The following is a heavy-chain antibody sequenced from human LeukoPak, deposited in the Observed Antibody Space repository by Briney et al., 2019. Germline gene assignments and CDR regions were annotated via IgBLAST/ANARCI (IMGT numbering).Heavy chain of an antibody. CDR2: INHSGST. Sequence: SETLSLTCTVSGGSMNNYYWSWIRQPAGKGLEWIGEINHSGSTNYNPSLKSRVTISVDTSKNQFSLKLSSVTAADTAVYYCASGKYSSGWYPLPCHYWGQGTLVTVSS. D-gene: IGHD6-19*01. CDR1: GGSMNNYY. V-gene: IGHV4-34*01. CDR3: ASGKYSSGWYPLPCHY. J-gene: IGHJ4*02.